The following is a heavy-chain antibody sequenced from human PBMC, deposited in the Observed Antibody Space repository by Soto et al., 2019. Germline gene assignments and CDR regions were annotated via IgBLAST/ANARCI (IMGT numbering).Heavy chain of an antibody. CDR3: ARIKKNPGTFLIDY. J-gene: IGHJ4*02. Sequence: QVTLKESGPVLVKPTETLTLTCTVSGFSLSNARMGVSWIXXXPGKALEWLAHIFSNDEKSYSTSLKSRLTISKDTSKSQVVLTMTNMDPVDTATYYCARIKKNPGTFLIDYWGQGTLVTVSS. V-gene: IGHV2-26*01. CDR2: IFSNDEK. CDR1: GFSLSNARMG.